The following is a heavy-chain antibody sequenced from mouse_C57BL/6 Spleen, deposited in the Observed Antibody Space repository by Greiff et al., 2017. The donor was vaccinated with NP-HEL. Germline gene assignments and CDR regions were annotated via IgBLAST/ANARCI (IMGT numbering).Heavy chain of an antibody. V-gene: IGHV1-82*01. CDR1: GYAFSSSW. CDR3: ASFTTVVATGDY. CDR2: IYPGDGDT. Sequence: QVQLQQSGPELVKPGASVKISCKASGYAFSSSWMNWVKQRPGKGLEWIGRIYPGDGDTNYNGKFKGKATLTADKSSSTAYIQLSSLTSEDSAVYFCASFTTVVATGDYWGQGTTLTVSS. J-gene: IGHJ2*01. D-gene: IGHD1-1*01.